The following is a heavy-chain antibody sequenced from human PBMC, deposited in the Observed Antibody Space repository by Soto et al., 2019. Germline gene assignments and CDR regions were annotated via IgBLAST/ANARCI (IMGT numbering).Heavy chain of an antibody. CDR2: IIPIFGTA. D-gene: IGHD5-18*01. Sequence: EASVKVSCKASGGTFSSYAISWVRQAPGQGLEWMGGIIPIFGTANYAQKFQGRVTITADESTSTAYMELSSLRSEDTAVYYCARDQTNVDTAMVGYYYGMDVWGQGTTVTVSS. V-gene: IGHV1-69*13. CDR3: ARDQTNVDTAMVGYYYGMDV. J-gene: IGHJ6*02. CDR1: GGTFSSYA.